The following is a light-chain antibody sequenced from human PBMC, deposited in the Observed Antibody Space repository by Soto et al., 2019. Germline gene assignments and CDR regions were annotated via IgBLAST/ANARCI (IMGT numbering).Light chain of an antibody. CDR1: SSDVGGYNY. V-gene: IGLV2-11*01. J-gene: IGLJ3*02. Sequence: QSALTQPRSVSGSPGQSVTICCTGTSSDVGGYNYVSWYQQQPGKAPKLMIYYVSKRPSGVPDRFSGSKSGNTASLTISGLQAEDEADYYCCSYAGSYTWVFGGGTKLTVL. CDR3: CSYAGSYTWV. CDR2: YVS.